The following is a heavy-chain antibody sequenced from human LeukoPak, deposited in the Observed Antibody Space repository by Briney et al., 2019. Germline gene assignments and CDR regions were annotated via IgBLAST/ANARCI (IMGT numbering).Heavy chain of an antibody. Sequence: GSSVKVSCKASGGTFSSYAISWVRQAPGQGVEWRGGIIPIFGTANYAQKFQGRVTITTDESTSTAYMELSSLRSEDTAVYYCARAMVRGAPAYMDVWGKGTTVTVSS. D-gene: IGHD3-10*01. V-gene: IGHV1-69*05. J-gene: IGHJ6*03. CDR2: IIPIFGTA. CDR1: GGTFSSYA. CDR3: ARAMVRGAPAYMDV.